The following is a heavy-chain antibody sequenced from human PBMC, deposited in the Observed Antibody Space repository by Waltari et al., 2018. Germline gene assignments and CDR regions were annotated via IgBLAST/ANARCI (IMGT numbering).Heavy chain of an antibody. CDR1: GGSISGGTGGYY. V-gene: IGHV4-31*03. CDR2: IYYSGNT. D-gene: IGHD1-1*01. Sequence: QVRLQESGPGLVKPSQTLSLTCTVSGGSISGGTGGYYWSWIRQHPGKGLEWTGVIYYSGNTYYNPSLKSRLNVSVDTSKNQFSLKLSSVTAADTAVYYCARIGSRLDYYFDYWGQGTLVTVSS. J-gene: IGHJ4*02. CDR3: ARIGSRLDYYFDY.